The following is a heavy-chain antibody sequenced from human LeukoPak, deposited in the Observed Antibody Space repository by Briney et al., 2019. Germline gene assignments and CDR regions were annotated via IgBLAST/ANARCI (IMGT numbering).Heavy chain of an antibody. V-gene: IGHV4-4*09. J-gene: IGHJ4*02. D-gene: IGHD4-23*01. CDR2: IYTSGST. Sequence: TSETLSLTCTVSGGSISSYYWSWIRQPPGKGLEWIGYIYTSGSTNHNPSLKSRVTISVDTSKNQFSLKPSSVTAADTAVYYCARRLRWYQGFDYWGQGTLVTVSS. CDR3: ARRLRWYQGFDY. CDR1: GGSISSYY.